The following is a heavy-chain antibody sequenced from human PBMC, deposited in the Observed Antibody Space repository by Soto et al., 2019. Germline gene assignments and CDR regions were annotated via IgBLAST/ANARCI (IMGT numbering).Heavy chain of an antibody. CDR2: IIPIFGTA. CDR3: ARVSATYNGRFMDYESSGYCYVGGYFDS. J-gene: IGHJ4*02. D-gene: IGHD3-22*01. V-gene: IGHV1-69*13. CDR1: GGTFSSYA. Sequence: SVKVSCKASGGTFSSYAISWVRQAPGQGLEWTGGIIPIFGTANYAQKFQGRVTITADESTSTAYMELSSLRSEDTAVYYCARVSATYNGRFMDYESSGYCYVGGYFDSWGQGTLVTVSS.